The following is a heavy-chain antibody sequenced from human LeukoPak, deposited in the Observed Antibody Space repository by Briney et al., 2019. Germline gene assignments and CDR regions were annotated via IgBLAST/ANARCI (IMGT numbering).Heavy chain of an antibody. Sequence: ASGKVSCKAPGYTFTSYDINWVRQATGQGLEWMGWMNPNSGNTGYAQKFQGRVTMTRNTSISTAYMELSSLRSEDTAVYYCASGPLDYCSSTSCYYGMDVWGQGTTVTVSS. CDR3: ASGPLDYCSSTSCYYGMDV. CDR2: MNPNSGNT. V-gene: IGHV1-8*01. D-gene: IGHD2-2*01. J-gene: IGHJ6*02. CDR1: GYTFTSYD.